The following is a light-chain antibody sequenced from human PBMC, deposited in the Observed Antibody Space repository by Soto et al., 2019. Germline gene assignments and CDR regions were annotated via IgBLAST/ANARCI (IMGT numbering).Light chain of an antibody. CDR2: DVS. CDR3: SSYTSSSTLV. J-gene: IGLJ1*01. Sequence: QSALTQPASVSGSPGQSITISCTGTSSDVGGYNYVSWYQQHPGKAPQLMIYDVSNRPLGVSNRFYGTHSGNTASLTISGLQAEDEADYYCSSYTSSSTLVFGTGTKLTV. V-gene: IGLV2-14*01. CDR1: SSDVGGYNY.